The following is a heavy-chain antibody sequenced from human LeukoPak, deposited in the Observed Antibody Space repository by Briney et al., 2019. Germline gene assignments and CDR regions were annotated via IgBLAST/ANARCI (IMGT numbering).Heavy chain of an antibody. CDR1: GFTFSSYA. V-gene: IGHV3-30-3*01. J-gene: IGHJ3*02. D-gene: IGHD2-15*01. CDR2: ISYDGSNK. Sequence: PGRSLRLSCEASGFTFSSYAMHWVRQAPGKGLEWVAVISYDGSNKYYADSVKGRFTISRDNSKNTLYLQMNSLRAEDTAVYYCARAPYCSGGSCYPRNGAFDIWGQGTMVTVSS. CDR3: ARAPYCSGGSCYPRNGAFDI.